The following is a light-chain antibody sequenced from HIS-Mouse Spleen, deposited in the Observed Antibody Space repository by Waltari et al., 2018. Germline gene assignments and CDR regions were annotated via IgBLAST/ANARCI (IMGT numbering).Light chain of an antibody. V-gene: IGLV2-8*01. Sequence: QSALTQPPSASVSPGQSVTISCTGTSSDVGGYNFVSLYQQHPGKAPKLMIYDVSKRPSGGPDLFSGSKSGNTASLAVAGLQAEDEADYYWSSYAGSNNLVFGGGTKLTVL. CDR1: SSDVGGYNF. CDR2: DVS. J-gene: IGLJ2*01. CDR3: SSYAGSNNLV.